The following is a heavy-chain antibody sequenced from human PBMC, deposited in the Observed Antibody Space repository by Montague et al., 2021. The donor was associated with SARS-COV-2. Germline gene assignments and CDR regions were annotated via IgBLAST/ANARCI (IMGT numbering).Heavy chain of an antibody. J-gene: IGHJ4*02. Sequence: SETLSLTCAVSGVSITSTNWWSLVRQPPGKGLEWIGGISYGGIATYNPSLESRATISMDRSRNLFSLKLSSVTAADTAIYYCAGKVLTVPADYWGQGTLVTVS. CDR1: GVSITSTNW. V-gene: IGHV4-4*02. CDR3: AGKVLTVPADY. CDR2: ISYGGIA. D-gene: IGHD4-11*01.